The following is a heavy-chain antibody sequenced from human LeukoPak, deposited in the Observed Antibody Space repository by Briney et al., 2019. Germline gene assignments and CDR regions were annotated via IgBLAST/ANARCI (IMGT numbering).Heavy chain of an antibody. CDR2: IYDSGST. CDR3: ARQSISGSSLSYFDY. CDR1: GGSISSYY. J-gene: IGHJ4*02. D-gene: IGHD3-22*01. V-gene: IGHV4-59*01. Sequence: PSETLSLTCTVSGGSISSYYCSWIRQPPGKGLEWIGYIYDSGSTNYNPSLKSRVTISVDTSKNQCSLKLSSVTAADTAVYYCARQSISGSSLSYFDYWGQGTLVNVSS.